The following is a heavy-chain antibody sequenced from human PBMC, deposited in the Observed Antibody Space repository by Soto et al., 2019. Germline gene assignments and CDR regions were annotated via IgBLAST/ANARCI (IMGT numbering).Heavy chain of an antibody. CDR1: GGTFSSYT. Sequence: SVKVSCKASGGTFSSYTISWVRQAPGQGLEWMGRIIPILGIANYAQKFQGRVTITADKSTSTAYMELSSLRSEDTAVYYCAKDLGYCSSTSCYGRYYYYGMDVWG. D-gene: IGHD2-2*01. CDR2: IIPILGIA. J-gene: IGHJ6*02. V-gene: IGHV1-69*04. CDR3: AKDLGYCSSTSCYGRYYYYGMDV.